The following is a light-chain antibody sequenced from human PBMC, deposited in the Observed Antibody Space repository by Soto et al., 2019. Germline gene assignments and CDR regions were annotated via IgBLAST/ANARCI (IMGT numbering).Light chain of an antibody. CDR3: RSSDSAVSASI. CDR1: SSNIGGGYD. J-gene: IGLJ2*01. Sequence: QSVLTQPPSASGAPGQWVTISCTGSSSNIGGGYDVYWYHQHPGKAPKLLIFGITNRPPGVPDRFSGSKSGTSASLTSNGLQAEDEADYYCRSSDSAVSASIFGGGTKLTVL. CDR2: GIT. V-gene: IGLV1-40*01.